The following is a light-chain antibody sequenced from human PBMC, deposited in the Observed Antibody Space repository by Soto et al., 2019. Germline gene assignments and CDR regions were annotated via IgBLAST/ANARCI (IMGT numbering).Light chain of an antibody. V-gene: IGKV3-20*01. CDR3: QQYNNWPPL. CDR2: GAS. J-gene: IGKJ4*01. Sequence: EIVLTQSPGTLSLSPGERATLSCRASQSVGSDFLAWYQQRPGQPPRILIFGASGRATGIPDRFSGSGSGTDFTLTISRLEPEDFAVYYCQQYNNWPPLFGGGTKVDIK. CDR1: QSVGSDF.